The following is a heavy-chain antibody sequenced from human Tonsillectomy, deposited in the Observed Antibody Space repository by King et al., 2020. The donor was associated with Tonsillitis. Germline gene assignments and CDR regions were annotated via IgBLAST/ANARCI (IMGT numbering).Heavy chain of an antibody. Sequence: QLVQSGAEVKKPGSSVKVSCKASGGTFSTYAINWMRQAPGQGLEWMGGIIPIFGTVNYAQKFEGRVTITADKSTGTAYMELSSLRSEDTAVYYCARSSRVRGVIIGSDFDYWGQGTLVTVSS. CDR2: IIPIFGTV. J-gene: IGHJ4*02. D-gene: IGHD3-10*01. V-gene: IGHV1-69*06. CDR3: ARSSRVRGVIIGSDFDY. CDR1: GGTFSTYA.